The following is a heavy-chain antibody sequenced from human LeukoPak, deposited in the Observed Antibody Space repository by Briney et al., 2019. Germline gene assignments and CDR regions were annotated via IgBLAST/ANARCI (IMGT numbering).Heavy chain of an antibody. D-gene: IGHD2-2*01. CDR1: DFALNEHA. V-gene: IGHV3-20*03. Sequence: GGPLRFSVTASDFALNEHAIAGSGKVPGKGLNWFSGINWSGGSTGYADPLRGRFTISRDNAKNSLYLQMDSLRAEDTALYYCARAPITSPFYFDYWGQGTLVTVSS. CDR2: INWSGGST. CDR3: ARAPITSPFYFDY. J-gene: IGHJ4*02.